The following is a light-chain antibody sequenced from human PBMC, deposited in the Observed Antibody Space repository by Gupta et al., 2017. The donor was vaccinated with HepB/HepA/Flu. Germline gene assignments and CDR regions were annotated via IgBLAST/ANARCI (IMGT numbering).Light chain of an antibody. CDR3: KSTDTSISGEV. V-gene: IGLV1-40*01. CDR1: SSNIGAGYD. Sequence: QSVLTQPPSVSGAPVPRVAISCTGSSSNIGAGYDVHWYQQFHGTEPSLLISSNTKRPSGVNARGFCYSSGNYASPHTICLQAEEEADDYCKSTDTSISGEVFGGGTRLTVL. CDR2: SNT. J-gene: IGLJ2*01.